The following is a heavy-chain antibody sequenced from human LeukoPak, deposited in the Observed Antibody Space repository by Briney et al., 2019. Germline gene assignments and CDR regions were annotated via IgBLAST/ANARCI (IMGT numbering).Heavy chain of an antibody. Sequence: SETLSLTCAVYGGSFSGYYWSWIRQPPGKGLEWIGEINHSGSTNYNPSLKSRVTISVDTSENQFSLKLSSVTAADTAVYYCARDGGTTVVIGYYYYGMDVWGQGTTVTVSS. CDR1: GGSFSGYY. J-gene: IGHJ6*02. D-gene: IGHD4-23*01. CDR3: ARDGGTTVVIGYYYYGMDV. V-gene: IGHV4-34*01. CDR2: INHSGST.